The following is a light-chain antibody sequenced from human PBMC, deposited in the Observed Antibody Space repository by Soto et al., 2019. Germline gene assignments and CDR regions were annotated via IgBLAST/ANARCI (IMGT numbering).Light chain of an antibody. V-gene: IGKV4-1*01. Sequence: DIAMTQSPDSVTVSLGERATINCQSSQSVLYTSNNKNHLAWYQQKPGQPPKLLVYWASTRESGVPDRFSGSGSGTDFTLTISSLQAEDVAVYYCQQYFTTPLTFGPGTKIDIK. CDR2: WAS. J-gene: IGKJ3*01. CDR1: QSVLYTSNNKNH. CDR3: QQYFTTPLT.